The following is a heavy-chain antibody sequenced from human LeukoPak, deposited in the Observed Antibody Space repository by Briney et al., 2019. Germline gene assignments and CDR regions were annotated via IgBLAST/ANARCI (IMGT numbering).Heavy chain of an antibody. CDR2: ISSSGSTI. CDR3: ARGSSDTAMAKAFDY. Sequence: GGSLRLSCAASGFTFSDYYMSWIRQAPGKGLEWVSYISSSGSTIYYADSVKGRFTISRGNAKNSLYLQMNSLRAEDTAVYYCARGSSDTAMAKAFDYWGQGTLVTVSS. D-gene: IGHD5-18*01. V-gene: IGHV3-11*01. CDR1: GFTFSDYY. J-gene: IGHJ4*02.